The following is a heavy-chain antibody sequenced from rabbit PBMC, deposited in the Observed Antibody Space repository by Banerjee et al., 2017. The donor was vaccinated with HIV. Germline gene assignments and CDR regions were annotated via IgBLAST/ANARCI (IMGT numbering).Heavy chain of an antibody. J-gene: IGHJ4*01. D-gene: IGHD1-1*01. CDR3: ARDLVAVIGWNFGW. Sequence: QEQLEESGGGLVKPEGSLTLTCKASGFSFSDRDVMCWVRQAPGKGLEWIACIDTNDGDTDYANWPKGRFTISKTSSTTVTLQMTSLTAADTATYFCARDLVAVIGWNFGWWGQGTLVTVS. V-gene: IGHV1S45*01. CDR1: GFSFSDRDV. CDR2: IDTNDGDT.